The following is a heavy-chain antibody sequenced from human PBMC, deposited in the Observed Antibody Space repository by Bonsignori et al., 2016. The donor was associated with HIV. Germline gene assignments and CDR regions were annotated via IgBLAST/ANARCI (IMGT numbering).Heavy chain of an antibody. V-gene: IGHV3-30*18. D-gene: IGHD3-10*01. Sequence: WIRQPPGKGLEWVAVMSYDGSNKYYADSVKGRFTISRDNSKNTLYLQMNSLRAEDTSVYYCAKAHTRNSGSYPYYYYYMDVWGKGTTVTVSS. CDR2: MSYDGSNK. CDR3: AKAHTRNSGSYPYYYYYMDV. J-gene: IGHJ6*03.